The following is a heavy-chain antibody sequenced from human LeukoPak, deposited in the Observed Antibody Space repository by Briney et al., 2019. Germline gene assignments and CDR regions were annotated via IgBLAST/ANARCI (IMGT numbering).Heavy chain of an antibody. CDR2: IRSDGSNK. Sequence: GGSLRLSCAASGFTFSVSGMHWVRQAPGKGLEWVAFIRSDGSNKYYADSVKGRFTISRDNSKNTLYLQMNSLRAEDTAVYYCARDSENYDSSGYHAFDIWGQGTMVTVSS. CDR1: GFTFSVSG. CDR3: ARDSENYDSSGYHAFDI. V-gene: IGHV3-30*02. J-gene: IGHJ3*02. D-gene: IGHD3-22*01.